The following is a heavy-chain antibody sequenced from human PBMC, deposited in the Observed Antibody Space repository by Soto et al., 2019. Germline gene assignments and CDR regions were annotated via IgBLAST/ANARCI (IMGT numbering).Heavy chain of an antibody. V-gene: IGHV3-23*01. CDR3: ARWSYLDY. CDR1: GFTFSSYA. J-gene: IGHJ4*02. CDR2: IGGSGGST. Sequence: GGSLRLSCAASGFTFSSYAMSWVRQAPGKGLEWVSAIGGSGGSTYYADSVKGRFTISRDNSKNTLFLQMNSLRADDTAMYYCARWSYLDYWGQGTRVTVSS. D-gene: IGHD3-3*01.